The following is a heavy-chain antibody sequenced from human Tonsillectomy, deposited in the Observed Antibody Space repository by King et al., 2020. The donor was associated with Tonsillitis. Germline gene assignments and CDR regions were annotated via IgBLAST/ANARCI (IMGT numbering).Heavy chain of an antibody. Sequence: VQLVESGGGLVQPGGSLRLSCAASGFTFSSYWMSWFRQAPGKGLEWVANIKQDGSEKYYVDSVKGRFTDSRDNAKNSLYLQMNSLRAEDTAVYYCARDKVVGATLFDYWGQGTLVTVSS. CDR2: IKQDGSEK. J-gene: IGHJ4*02. CDR3: ARDKVVGATLFDY. V-gene: IGHV3-7*01. CDR1: GFTFSSYW. D-gene: IGHD1-26*01.